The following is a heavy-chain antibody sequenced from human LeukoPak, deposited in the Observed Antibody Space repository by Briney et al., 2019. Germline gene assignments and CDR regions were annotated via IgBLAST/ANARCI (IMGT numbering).Heavy chain of an antibody. D-gene: IGHD3-22*01. Sequence: ASVKVSCKASGGTFSSYAISWVRQAPGQGLEWMGIINPSGGSTSYAQKFQGRVTMTRDTSTSTVYMELNSLRSEDTAVYYCARERDRGYYDSSGPLVRKGAFDIWGQGTMVTVSS. CDR2: INPSGGST. CDR1: GGTFSSYA. J-gene: IGHJ3*02. V-gene: IGHV1-46*01. CDR3: ARERDRGYYDSSGPLVRKGAFDI.